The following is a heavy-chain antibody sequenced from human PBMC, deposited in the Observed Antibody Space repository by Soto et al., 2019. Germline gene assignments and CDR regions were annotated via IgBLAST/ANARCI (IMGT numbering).Heavy chain of an antibody. CDR2: VYFSGNT. V-gene: IGHV4-59*01. J-gene: IGHJ5*02. CDR3: GSVRPSGYVLS. CDR1: GGSLSSYY. Sequence: LSLPCTVSGGSLSSYYWTWIRQSPGKGLEWIGYVYFSGNTNYNPSLKSRVTISIDTSKNQFSLRLASVTAADTAFYFCGSVRPSGYVLSWGQGTLVTVSS. D-gene: IGHD6-25*01.